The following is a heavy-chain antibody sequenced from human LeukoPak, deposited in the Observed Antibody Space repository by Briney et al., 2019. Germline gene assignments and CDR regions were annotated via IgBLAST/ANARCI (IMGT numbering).Heavy chain of an antibody. D-gene: IGHD3-10*01. Sequence: GGSLRLSCAASGFTFGTYWMNWVRRAPGKGLEWVANINQDGSEKYYVDSVKGRFTISRDNAKNSLYLQMNSQRAEDTAVYYCARAGSLWFGESKLDYWGQGTLVTVSS. CDR3: ARAGSLWFGESKLDY. J-gene: IGHJ4*02. CDR2: INQDGSEK. V-gene: IGHV3-7*01. CDR1: GFTFGTYW.